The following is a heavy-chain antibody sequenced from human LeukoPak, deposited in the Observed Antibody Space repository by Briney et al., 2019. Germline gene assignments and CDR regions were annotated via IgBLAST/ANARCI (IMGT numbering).Heavy chain of an antibody. CDR1: GFTFSNYA. Sequence: PGGSLRLSCAVSGFTFSNYAMTWVRQAPGKGLEWVSAISGSGGRTYYANSVKGRFTISRDNFKNTLFLQMDSLRAEDTAVYYCAKNAGIILLNPNHLLDHWGRGTLVAVSS. J-gene: IGHJ4*02. CDR3: AKNAGIILLNPNHLLDH. CDR2: ISGSGGRT. V-gene: IGHV3-23*01. D-gene: IGHD1-14*01.